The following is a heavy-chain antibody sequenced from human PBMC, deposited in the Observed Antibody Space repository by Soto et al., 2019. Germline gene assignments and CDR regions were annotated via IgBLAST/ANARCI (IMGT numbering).Heavy chain of an antibody. J-gene: IGHJ6*03. V-gene: IGHV3-74*01. CDR2: INSDGSVS. Sequence: EVQLVESGGGLVQPGGSLRLSCAASGFTFSNYWMYWVRQAPGKGLVWVSRINSDGSVSSYADSVKGRLTISRDNVKNTLYLQMDSMRAEDTAVYYCARGDCVGGTCYSLAGSFYSYMDVWGKGTTVNVFS. CDR3: ARGDCVGGTCYSLAGSFYSYMDV. D-gene: IGHD2-15*01. CDR1: GFTFSNYW.